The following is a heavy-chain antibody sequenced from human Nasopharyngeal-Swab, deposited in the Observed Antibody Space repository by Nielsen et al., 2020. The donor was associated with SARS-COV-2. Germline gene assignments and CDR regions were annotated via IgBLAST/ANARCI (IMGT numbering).Heavy chain of an antibody. J-gene: IGHJ4*02. CDR2: RSYDGSRQ. CDR3: AKEGKFCSGSSCYYPFEY. CDR1: GFTFTDYA. D-gene: IGHD2-15*01. Sequence: GESLKISCAASGFTFTDYAMHWPRQAPGKGLEWVAFRSYDGSRQQYADSVKGRFTISRDTSKNTLLLEMNSLRPEDTAVYYCAKEGKFCSGSSCYYPFEYWGQGTLVTVSS. V-gene: IGHV3-30*18.